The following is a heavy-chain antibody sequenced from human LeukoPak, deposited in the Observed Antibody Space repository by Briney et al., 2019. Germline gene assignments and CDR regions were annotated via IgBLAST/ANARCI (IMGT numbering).Heavy chain of an antibody. D-gene: IGHD6-19*01. Sequence: SETLSLTCTVSGVSISSSNSYWGWIRQPPGKGLEWIGSIYYSGNTYYNASLKSQVSISIDTSKNQFSLKLSSVTAADTAVYYCARESPGSSGWSYYYYYMDVWGKGTTVTISS. CDR3: ARESPGSSGWSYYYYYMDV. CDR1: GVSISSSNSY. J-gene: IGHJ6*03. V-gene: IGHV4-39*02. CDR2: IYYSGNT.